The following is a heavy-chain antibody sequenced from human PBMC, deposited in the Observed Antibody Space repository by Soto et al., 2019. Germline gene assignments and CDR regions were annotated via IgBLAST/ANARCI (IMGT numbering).Heavy chain of an antibody. Sequence: EVQLVESGGGLVQPGRSLRLSCAASGFTFDDYAMHWVRQAPGKGLEWVSGISWNSGSIGYADSVKGRFTISRDNAENSLYLQMNRLRGEDTALYYCAKDLTSPYYDFWSGYYYGMDVWGQGTTVTVSS. CDR1: GFTFDDYA. CDR3: AKDLTSPYYDFWSGYYYGMDV. V-gene: IGHV3-9*01. CDR2: ISWNSGSI. J-gene: IGHJ6*02. D-gene: IGHD3-3*01.